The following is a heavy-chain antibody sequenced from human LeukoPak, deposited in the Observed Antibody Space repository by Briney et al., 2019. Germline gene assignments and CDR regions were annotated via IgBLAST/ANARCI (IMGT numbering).Heavy chain of an antibody. V-gene: IGHV1-8*03. Sequence: GASVKVSCKXSGYTFTSYDINWVRQATGQGLEWMGWMNPNSGNTGYAQKFQGRVTITRNTSISTAYMELSSLRSEDTAVYYCARVAAYYYDSSGYYPFDYWGQGTLVTVSS. D-gene: IGHD3-22*01. CDR3: ARVAAYYYDSSGYYPFDY. CDR1: GYTFTSYD. J-gene: IGHJ4*02. CDR2: MNPNSGNT.